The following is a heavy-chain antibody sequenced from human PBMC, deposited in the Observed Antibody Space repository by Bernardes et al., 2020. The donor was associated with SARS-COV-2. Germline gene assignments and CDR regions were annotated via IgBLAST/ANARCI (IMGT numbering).Heavy chain of an antibody. J-gene: IGHJ4*02. V-gene: IGHV1-18*01. Sequence: ASVKVSCKASGYTFTSYGISWVRQAPGQGLEWMGWISAYNGNTHYAQKLQGRVTMTTDTSTSTAYMELRILRSYDTAVYYCARSTPITIFGTVDYWGQGTLVTVSS. D-gene: IGHD3-3*01. CDR3: ARSTPITIFGTVDY. CDR2: ISAYNGNT. CDR1: GYTFTSYG.